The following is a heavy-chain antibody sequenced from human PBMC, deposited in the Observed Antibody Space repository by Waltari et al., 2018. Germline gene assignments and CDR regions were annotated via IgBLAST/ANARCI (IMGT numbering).Heavy chain of an antibody. Sequence: EVQLVESGGDLVQPGGSLRLSCAASGFPFSTYWMSWMRQAPGKGLEWVANINQAGTDKYYVDSVKGRFTISRDNARNSLYLQMSSLRVEDTAFYYCARASAVPGTRDYWGQGTLVTVSS. J-gene: IGHJ4*02. V-gene: IGHV3-7*01. CDR1: GFPFSTYW. CDR3: ARASAVPGTRDY. CDR2: INQAGTDK. D-gene: IGHD6-19*01.